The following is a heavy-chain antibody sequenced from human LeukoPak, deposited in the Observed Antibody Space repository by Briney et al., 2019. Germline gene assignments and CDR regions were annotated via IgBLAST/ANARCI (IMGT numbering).Heavy chain of an antibody. CDR3: ASGGDSGTGLVFVY. V-gene: IGHV3-53*04. D-gene: IGHD3-10*01. Sequence: GGSLRLSCAASGFTVSSSYMSWVRQAPGKGLEWVSVIYSGGSTYYADSVRGRFTISTHNSKNTLYLQMNSLTTEDTAVYYCASGGDSGTGLVFVYWGQGTRVTVSS. J-gene: IGHJ4*02. CDR2: IYSGGST. CDR1: GFTVSSSY.